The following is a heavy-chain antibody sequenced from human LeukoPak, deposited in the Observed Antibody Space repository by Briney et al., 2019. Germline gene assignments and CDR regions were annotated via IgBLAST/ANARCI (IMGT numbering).Heavy chain of an antibody. CDR3: ARETYYYDSSGLFFDY. Sequence: GGSLRLSCAASGFTFSSYAMHWVRQAPGKGRKGVAVISYDGSNKYYADSVKGRFTISRDNSKNTLYLQMDSLRAEDTAVYYCARETYYYDSSGLFFDYWGQGTLVTVSS. V-gene: IGHV3-30*01. CDR1: GFTFSSYA. CDR2: ISYDGSNK. J-gene: IGHJ4*02. D-gene: IGHD3-22*01.